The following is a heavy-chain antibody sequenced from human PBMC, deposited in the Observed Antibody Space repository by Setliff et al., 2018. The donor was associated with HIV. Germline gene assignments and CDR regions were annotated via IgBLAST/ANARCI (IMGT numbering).Heavy chain of an antibody. J-gene: IGHJ4*02. CDR3: AREAEQGERSSSWYFDY. D-gene: IGHD6-6*01. Sequence: GASVKVSCKASGDTFTSYYMHWVRRAPGQGLEWMGMISPSGASTKYAQRLQGRVTLTRDTSSSTVYVELSSLRSDDTAEYYCAREAEQGERSSSWYFDYWGQGTLVTVSS. CDR2: ISPSGAST. V-gene: IGHV1-46*01. CDR1: GDTFTSYY.